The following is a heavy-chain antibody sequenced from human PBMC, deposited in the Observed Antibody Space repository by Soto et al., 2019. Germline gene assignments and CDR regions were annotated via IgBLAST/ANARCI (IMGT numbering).Heavy chain of an antibody. D-gene: IGHD2-15*01. CDR1: GYTFTSYG. V-gene: IGHV1-18*01. Sequence: QVQLVQSGAEVKKPGASVKVSCKASGYTFTSYGISWVRQAPGQGLEWMGWISAYNGNTNYAQKLQGRVTMTTDTSTITAYMELRSLRSDDTAVYYCARDYLGYCSGGSCYPDYWGQGTLVTVSS. CDR3: ARDYLGYCSGGSCYPDY. CDR2: ISAYNGNT. J-gene: IGHJ4*02.